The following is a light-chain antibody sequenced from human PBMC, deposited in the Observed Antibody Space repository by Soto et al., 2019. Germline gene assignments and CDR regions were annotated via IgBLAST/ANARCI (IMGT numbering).Light chain of an antibody. Sequence: QSALTQPASVSGSPGQSITISCTGTSSDIGAYNYVSWYQQHPGKAPQLMIYEVSNRPSGVSNRFSGSKSGNTASLTISGLQTEDEADYYCSSYSDRRPPLFGGGTKLTVL. J-gene: IGLJ2*01. V-gene: IGLV2-14*01. CDR1: SSDIGAYNY. CDR3: SSYSDRRPPL. CDR2: EVS.